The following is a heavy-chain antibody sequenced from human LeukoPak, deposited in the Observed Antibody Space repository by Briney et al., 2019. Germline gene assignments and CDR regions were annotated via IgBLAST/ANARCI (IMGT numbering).Heavy chain of an antibody. D-gene: IGHD2-2*01. V-gene: IGHV4-30-2*01. J-gene: IGHJ6*02. Sequence: SQTLSLTCAVSGGSISSGGYSWSWIRQPPGKGLEWIGYIYHSGSTYYNPSLKSRVTISVDRSKNQFSLKLSSVTAADTAVYYCARYCSSTSCHSPGGMDVWGQGTTVTVSS. CDR2: IYHSGST. CDR1: GGSISSGGYS. CDR3: ARYCSSTSCHSPGGMDV.